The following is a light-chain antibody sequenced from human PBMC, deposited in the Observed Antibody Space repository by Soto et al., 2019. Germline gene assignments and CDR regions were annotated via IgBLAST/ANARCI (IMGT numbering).Light chain of an antibody. CDR2: DVS. V-gene: IGLV2-14*01. CDR3: SSYTIAFALGGYV. CDR1: SSDVGGCNC. Sequence: QSVLTQPASVSGSPGQSITLSCTGTSSDVGGCNCVSWFQQHPGKAPKLLIYDVSNRPSGVSDRFSGSKSGNTASLTISGLQAEDEADYYCSSYTIAFALGGYVFGSGTKLTVL. J-gene: IGLJ1*01.